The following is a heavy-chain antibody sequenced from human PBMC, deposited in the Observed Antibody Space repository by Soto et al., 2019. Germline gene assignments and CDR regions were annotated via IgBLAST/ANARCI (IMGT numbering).Heavy chain of an antibody. D-gene: IGHD3-3*01. J-gene: IGHJ5*02. CDR3: GRNPRSDCFGVPNIVENCFAP. CDR2: ITHNNGTT. Sequence: GGSLRLSCAAPGFNFGDFGMSWVRQAPGKGLQWVSSITHNNGTTYYADSVKGRFSVSRDTSRNTMYLQMKGLGVDDTAVYFCGRNPRSDCFGVPNIVENCFAPWGQGSLVTVSS. CDR1: GFNFGDFG. V-gene: IGHV3-23*01.